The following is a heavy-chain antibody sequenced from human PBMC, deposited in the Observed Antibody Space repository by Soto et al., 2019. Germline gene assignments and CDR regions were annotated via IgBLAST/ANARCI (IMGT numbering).Heavy chain of an antibody. CDR1: GYTFTSYY. CDR2: INPSGGST. J-gene: IGHJ6*02. Sequence: ASVKVSCKASGYTFTSYYMHWVRQAPGQGLEWMGIINPSGGSTSYAQKSQGRVTMTRDTSTSTVYMELSSLRSEDTAVYYCAREVVVPAATYYYYGMDVWGQGTTVTVSS. V-gene: IGHV1-46*01. CDR3: AREVVVPAATYYYYGMDV. D-gene: IGHD2-2*01.